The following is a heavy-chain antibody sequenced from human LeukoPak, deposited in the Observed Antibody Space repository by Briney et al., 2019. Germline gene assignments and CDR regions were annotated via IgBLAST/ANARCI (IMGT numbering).Heavy chain of an antibody. J-gene: IGHJ5*02. CDR1: GGSISSGGYS. CDR2: IYHSGST. Sequence: SQTLFLTCAVSGGSISSGGYSWSWIRQPPGKGLEWIGYIYHSGSTYYNPSLRSRVTISVDRSKNQFSLKLSSVTAADTAVYYCAGSGSYYPNWFDPWGQGTLVTVSS. CDR3: AGSGSYYPNWFDP. V-gene: IGHV4-30-2*01. D-gene: IGHD3-10*01.